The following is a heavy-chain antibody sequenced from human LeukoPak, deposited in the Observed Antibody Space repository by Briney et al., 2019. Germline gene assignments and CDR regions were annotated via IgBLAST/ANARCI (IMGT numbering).Heavy chain of an antibody. D-gene: IGHD1-1*01. V-gene: IGHV1-2*02. Sequence: ASVKVSCKASGYTFTGYYMHWVRQAPGQGLEWMGWINPNSGGTNYAQKFQGRVTMTRDTSISTAYMELSRLRSDDTAVYYCARDNWSDIYYYYYYYMDVWGKGTTVTISS. CDR2: INPNSGGT. J-gene: IGHJ6*03. CDR3: ARDNWSDIYYYYYYYMDV. CDR1: GYTFTGYY.